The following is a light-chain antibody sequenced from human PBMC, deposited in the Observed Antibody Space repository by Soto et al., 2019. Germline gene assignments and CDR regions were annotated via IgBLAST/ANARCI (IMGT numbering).Light chain of an antibody. CDR3: KRPYSSPIP. J-gene: IGKJ5*01. CDR1: QDISSW. Sequence: DVQMTQSPSSVSASVGDRVTITCRASQDISSWIAWYQQKQGKAPKFLIHAASSLQSGVPSRFTGSGSGPDFPLPITCLQPKDFPPYYFKRPYSSPIPFAQGKRRE. V-gene: IGKV1-12*01. CDR2: AAS.